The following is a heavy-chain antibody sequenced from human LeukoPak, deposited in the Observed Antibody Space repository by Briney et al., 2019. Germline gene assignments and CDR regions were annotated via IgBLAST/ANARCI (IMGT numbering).Heavy chain of an antibody. V-gene: IGHV4-59*06. CDR2: IYCSGST. J-gene: IGHJ4*02. D-gene: IGHD3-10*01. Sequence: SETLSLTCTVSGDSISSYYWSWIRQHPGKGLEWIGYIYCSGSTYYNPSLKSRVTISVDTSKNQFSLKLSSVTAADTAVYYCARDRGSGSEFDYWGQGTLVTVSS. CDR1: GDSISSYY. CDR3: ARDRGSGSEFDY.